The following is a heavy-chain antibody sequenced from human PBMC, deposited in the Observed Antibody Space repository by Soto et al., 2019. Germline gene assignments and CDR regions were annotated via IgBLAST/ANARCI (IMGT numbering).Heavy chain of an antibody. V-gene: IGHV3-64*01. J-gene: IGHJ4*02. D-gene: IGHD3-10*01. Sequence: PGGSLRLSCAVSGFTVSRFTMHWVRQVPGKGLEHVSAISSSGGSIYYVNSMKGRFTISRDNSRDALHLQVDSLRVEDTAVYYCARAFEGSGSYYQPFYFDYWGQGTLVTVSS. CDR1: GFTVSRFT. CDR2: ISSSGGSI. CDR3: ARAFEGSGSYYQPFYFDY.